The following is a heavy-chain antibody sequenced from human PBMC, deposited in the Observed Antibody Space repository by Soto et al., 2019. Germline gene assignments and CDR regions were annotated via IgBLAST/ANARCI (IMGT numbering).Heavy chain of an antibody. D-gene: IGHD3-10*01. J-gene: IGHJ3*02. V-gene: IGHV1-69*01. CDR2: IIPIFGTA. CDR1: GGTFSSYA. Sequence: QVQLVQSGAEVKKPGSSVKVSCKASGGTFSSYAISWVRQAPGQGLEWMGGIIPIFGTANYAQKFQGRVTITADESTSTAYMELSSLRSEDTAVYYCANAHRDPWGFGELLLGGDAFDIWGQGTMVTVSS. CDR3: ANAHRDPWGFGELLLGGDAFDI.